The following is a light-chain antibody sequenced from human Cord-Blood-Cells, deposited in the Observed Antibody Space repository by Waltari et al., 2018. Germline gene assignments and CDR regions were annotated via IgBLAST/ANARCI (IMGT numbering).Light chain of an antibody. V-gene: IGLV1-40*01. CDR2: GNS. CDR3: QSYDSSLSGWV. Sequence: QSVLTQPPSVSGAPGPRVTISCTGSSPNIGAGYDVHWYQQIPGTAPKLLIYGNSNRPSGVPDRFSGSKSGTSASLAITGLQAEDEADYYCQSYDSSLSGWVFGGGTKLTVL. CDR1: SPNIGAGYD. J-gene: IGLJ3*02.